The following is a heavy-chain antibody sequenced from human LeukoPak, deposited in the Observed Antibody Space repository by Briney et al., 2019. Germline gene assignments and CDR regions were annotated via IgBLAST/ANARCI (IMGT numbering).Heavy chain of an antibody. CDR1: GFSLSTIGMC. Sequence: SGPALVKPTQTLTLTCTFSGFSLSTIGMCVSWIRQPPGKALEWLARIDWDDDKYYSTSLKTRLTISKDTSKNQVVLTMTNMDPVDTATYYCARKPDTANAFDIWGQGTMVTVSS. V-gene: IGHV2-70*11. D-gene: IGHD5-18*01. CDR2: IDWDDDK. J-gene: IGHJ3*02. CDR3: ARKPDTANAFDI.